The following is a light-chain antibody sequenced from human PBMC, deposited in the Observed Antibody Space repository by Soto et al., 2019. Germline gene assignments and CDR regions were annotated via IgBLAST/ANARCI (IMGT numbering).Light chain of an antibody. Sequence: QSVLTQPPSASGTPGQRVTISCSGSSSNIGSNYVYWYQQLPGTAPKLLIYRNNQRPSGVPDRFSGSKSGTSASLAISGLRSEDEADYYCSSYTRFSTLVFGGGTKVTVL. V-gene: IGLV1-47*01. CDR2: RNN. CDR3: SSYTRFSTLV. J-gene: IGLJ2*01. CDR1: SSNIGSNY.